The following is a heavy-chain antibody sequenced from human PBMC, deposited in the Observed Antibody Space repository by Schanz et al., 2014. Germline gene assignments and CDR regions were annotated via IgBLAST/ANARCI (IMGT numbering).Heavy chain of an antibody. D-gene: IGHD1-26*01. J-gene: IGHJ4*02. V-gene: IGHV3-48*01. CDR1: GFGFSSYS. CDR2: ISGSSRTI. Sequence: EVQLVESGGGLIQPGGSLRLSCAASGFGFSSYSMNWVRQAPGKGLEWVSFISGSSRTIYYADSMKGRFTVSRDNAETALSQKMIRLGGEDAGPYCWAGEGSGSHDDLDYWGQGTLVTVSS. CDR3: AGEGSGSHDDLDY.